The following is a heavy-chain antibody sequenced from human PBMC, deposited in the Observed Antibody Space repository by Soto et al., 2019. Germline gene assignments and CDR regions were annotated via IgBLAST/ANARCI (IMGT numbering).Heavy chain of an antibody. Sequence: SGGSLRLSCAASGFTFSDYGMHWVRQAPGKGLEWVAVIWYDGNSTYYADSVKGRFTISRDNSNNTLYVQMTSLRAEDTAGYYCARGRHSLFDYWGRGTLVTVSS. V-gene: IGHV3-33*01. CDR1: GFTFSDYG. CDR3: ARGRHSLFDY. CDR2: IWYDGNST. J-gene: IGHJ4*02.